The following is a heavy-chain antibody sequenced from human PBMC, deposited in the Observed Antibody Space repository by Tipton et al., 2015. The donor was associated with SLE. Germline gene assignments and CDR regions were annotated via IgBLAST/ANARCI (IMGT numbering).Heavy chain of an antibody. CDR1: GYSISSGYY. J-gene: IGHJ4*02. V-gene: IGHV4-38-2*01. D-gene: IGHD3-22*01. Sequence: TLSLTCAVSGYSISSGYYWGWIRQPPGKGLEWIGSIYHSGSTYYNPSPKSRVTISVDTSKNQFSLKLRSVTAADTAVYYCAGGDYYDSSGTTGPFDYWGQGTLVTVSS. CDR2: IYHSGST. CDR3: AGGDYYDSSGTTGPFDY.